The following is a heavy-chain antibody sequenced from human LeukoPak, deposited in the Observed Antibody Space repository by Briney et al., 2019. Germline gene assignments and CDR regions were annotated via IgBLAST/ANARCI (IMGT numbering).Heavy chain of an antibody. CDR1: GGSIRSGDYY. CDR2: IYYSGST. J-gene: IGHJ5*02. Sequence: SQTLSLTCTVSGGSIRSGDYYWSWIRQPPGKGLEWIGYIYYSGSTYYNPSLKSRVTISVDTSKNQFSLKLSSVTAADTAVYYCARVALLEYSSTPGWFDPWGQGTLVTVS. CDR3: ARVALLEYSSTPGWFDP. V-gene: IGHV4-30-4*01. D-gene: IGHD6-6*01.